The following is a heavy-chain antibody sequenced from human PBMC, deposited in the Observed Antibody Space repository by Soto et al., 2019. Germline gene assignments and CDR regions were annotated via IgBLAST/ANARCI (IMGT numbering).Heavy chain of an antibody. D-gene: IGHD6-19*01. Sequence: GGSLRLSCAASGFSFSTYNMNWVRQAPGKGLEWVSYINSRSNAIYYADSVKGRFTISRDNAKNSLYLQMNSLRDEDTAVYFCAREIAVGSTSLDYWGQGTLVTVYS. CDR1: GFSFSTYN. CDR3: AREIAVGSTSLDY. J-gene: IGHJ4*02. CDR2: INSRSNAI. V-gene: IGHV3-48*02.